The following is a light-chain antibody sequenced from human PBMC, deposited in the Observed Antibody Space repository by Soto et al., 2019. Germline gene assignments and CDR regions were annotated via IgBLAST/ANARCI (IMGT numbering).Light chain of an antibody. Sequence: DVQMTQSPSSLSASVGDRVTITCRASRDISSSLAWYQQKPGKVPKLLIYAASTLHAGVQSRFSGSGSGTFFTLTINSLQHEDVATYYCQKYNSAPNTCGRGTRLEIK. CDR1: RDISSS. CDR2: AAS. V-gene: IGKV1-27*01. CDR3: QKYNSAPNT. J-gene: IGKJ2*01.